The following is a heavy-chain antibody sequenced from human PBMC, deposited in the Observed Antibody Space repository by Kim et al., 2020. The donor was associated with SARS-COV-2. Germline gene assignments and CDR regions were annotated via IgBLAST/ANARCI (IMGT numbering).Heavy chain of an antibody. J-gene: IGHJ5*02. D-gene: IGHD5-18*01. CDR2: ISAYNGNT. CDR1: GYTFTSYG. CDR3: ARADTAMATVPSNWFDP. V-gene: IGHV1-18*04. Sequence: ASVKVSCKASGYTFTSYGISWVRQAPGQGLEWMGWISAYNGNTNYTQKLQGRVTMTTDTSTSTAYMELRSLRSDDTAVYYCARADTAMATVPSNWFDPWGQGTLVTVSS.